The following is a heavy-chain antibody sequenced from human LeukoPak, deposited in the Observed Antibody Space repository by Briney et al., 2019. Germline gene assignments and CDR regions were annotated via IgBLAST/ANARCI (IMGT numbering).Heavy chain of an antibody. CDR3: AELGITMIGGV. J-gene: IGHJ6*04. D-gene: IGHD3-10*02. CDR2: IQYDGNTI. V-gene: IGHV3-30*02. CDR1: GFTYSHNG. Sequence: GGSLRLSCVASGFTYSHNGMHWVRQAPGKGREWVAFIQYDGNTIFYADSVKGRFTISRDNAKNSLYLQMNSLRAEDTAVYYCAELGITMIGGVWGKGTTVTISS.